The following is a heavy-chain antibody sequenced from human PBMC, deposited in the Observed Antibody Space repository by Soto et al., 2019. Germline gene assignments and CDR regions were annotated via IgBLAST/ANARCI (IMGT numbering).Heavy chain of an antibody. D-gene: IGHD2-15*01. V-gene: IGHV3-9*01. CDR1: GFTFDDYA. J-gene: IGHJ4*02. CDR2: ITWNSGSI. CDR3: VKDHMWGGYPTSYYFDD. Sequence: EVQLVESGGGLVQPGRSLRLSCVASGFTFDDYAMHWVRQAPGKGLEWVSGITWNSGSIDYADSVKGRFTISRDSAKNSLYLQMNRLRVEDTALYYCVKDHMWGGYPTSYYFDDWGQGTLVTVSS.